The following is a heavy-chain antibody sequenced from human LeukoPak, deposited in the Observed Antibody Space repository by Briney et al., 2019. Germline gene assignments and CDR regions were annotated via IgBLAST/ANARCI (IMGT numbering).Heavy chain of an antibody. Sequence: GGSLRLSCAASGFTFSSYWMSWVRQAPGKGLEWVANIKQDGSEKYYVDSVKGRFTISRDNAKNSLYLQMNSLSAEDTAVYYCAREGGYSYGLPFDYWGQGTLVTVSS. V-gene: IGHV3-7*03. J-gene: IGHJ4*02. CDR3: AREGGYSYGLPFDY. CDR2: IKQDGSEK. CDR1: GFTFSSYW. D-gene: IGHD5-18*01.